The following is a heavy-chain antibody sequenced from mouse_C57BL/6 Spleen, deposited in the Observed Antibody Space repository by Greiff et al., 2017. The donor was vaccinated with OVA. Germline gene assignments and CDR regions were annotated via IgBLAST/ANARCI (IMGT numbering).Heavy chain of an antibody. D-gene: IGHD2-5*01. CDR2: IYPGDGDT. CDR3: ARRAIVTTSYFDY. V-gene: IGHV1-82*01. J-gene: IGHJ2*01. CDR1: GYAFSSSW. Sequence: QVQLQQSGPELVKPGASVKISCKASGYAFSSSWMNWVKQRPGKGLEWIGRIYPGDGDTNYNGKFKGKATLTADKSSSTAYMQLSSLTSEDSAVYFCARRAIVTTSYFDYWGKGTTLTVSS.